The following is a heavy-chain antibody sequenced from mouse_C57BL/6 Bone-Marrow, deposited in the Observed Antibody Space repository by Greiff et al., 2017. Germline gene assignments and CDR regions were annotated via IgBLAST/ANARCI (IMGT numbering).Heavy chain of an antibody. CDR1: GYTFTDYY. Sequence: VQLQQSGPVLVKPGASVKMSCKASGYTFTDYYMNWVKQSHGKSLEWIGVINPYNGGTSYNQKFKGKATLTVDKSSSTAYMELNSLTSEDSAVYYCARSHYYCGSSYRYWGQGTTLTVSS. J-gene: IGHJ2*01. CDR3: ARSHYYCGSSYRY. V-gene: IGHV1-19*01. D-gene: IGHD1-1*01. CDR2: INPYNGGT.